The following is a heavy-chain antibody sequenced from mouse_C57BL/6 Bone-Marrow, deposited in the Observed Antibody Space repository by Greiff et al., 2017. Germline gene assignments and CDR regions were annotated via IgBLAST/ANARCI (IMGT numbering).Heavy chain of an antibody. D-gene: IGHD6-1*01. V-gene: IGHV5-6*02. Sequence: EVMLVESGGDLVKPGGSLKLSCAASGFTFSSYGMSWVRQTPDKRLEWVATISSGGSYTYYPDSVKGRFTISRDNAKHTLYLQMSSLKSEDTAMYYCARQYYFDYWGQGTTLTVSS. J-gene: IGHJ2*01. CDR1: GFTFSSYG. CDR3: ARQYYFDY. CDR2: ISSGGSYT.